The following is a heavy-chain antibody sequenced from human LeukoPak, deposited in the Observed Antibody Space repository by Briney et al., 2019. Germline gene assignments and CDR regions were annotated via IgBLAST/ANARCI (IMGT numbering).Heavy chain of an antibody. CDR1: GFTFSSYG. V-gene: IGHV3-30*02. D-gene: IGHD5-24*01. J-gene: IGHJ2*01. Sequence: QTGGSLRLSCAASGFTFSSYGMHWVRQAPGKGLEWVTFIRSDGSNKYYADSVKGRFTISRDNAKNSLYLQMSSLRAEDTAVYYCAREERDGYNYYWYFDLWGRGTLVTVSS. CDR3: AREERDGYNYYWYFDL. CDR2: IRSDGSNK.